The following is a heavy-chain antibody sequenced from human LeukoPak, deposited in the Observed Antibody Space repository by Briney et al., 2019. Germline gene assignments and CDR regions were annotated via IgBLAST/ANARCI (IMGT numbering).Heavy chain of an antibody. CDR1: GYTFTSYG. V-gene: IGHV1-18*01. Sequence: GASVKVSCKASGYTFTSYGISWVRQAPGQGLEWMGWISAYNGNTNYAQKLQGRVTMTTDTSTSTAYMELRSLRSDDTAVYYCARGEELGGGSSWVDWFDPWGQGTLVTVSS. D-gene: IGHD6-13*01. CDR3: ARGEELGGGSSWVDWFDP. CDR2: ISAYNGNT. J-gene: IGHJ5*02.